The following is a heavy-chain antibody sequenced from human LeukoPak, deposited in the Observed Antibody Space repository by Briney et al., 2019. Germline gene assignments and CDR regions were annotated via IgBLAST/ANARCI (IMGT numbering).Heavy chain of an antibody. Sequence: GGSLRLSCAASGFTFSSYGMSWVRQAPGKGLEWVSTITGSGSHTYYADSVKGRFTISRDNSKNTLYLQMNSLRAEDTAVYYCAKDGLGAAAGTGFWWGQGTMVTVSS. J-gene: IGHJ3*01. V-gene: IGHV3-23*01. CDR1: GFTFSSYG. D-gene: IGHD6-13*01. CDR3: AKDGLGAAAGTGFW. CDR2: ITGSGSHT.